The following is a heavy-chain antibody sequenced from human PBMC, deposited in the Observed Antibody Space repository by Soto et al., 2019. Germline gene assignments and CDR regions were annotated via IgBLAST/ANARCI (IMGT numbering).Heavy chain of an antibody. V-gene: IGHV5-51*01. J-gene: IGHJ5*02. D-gene: IGHD2-2*01. CDR1: GYSFANYW. CDR3: VRRFCSGTSCRFNWFDP. Sequence: GESLKISCEGSGYSFANYWIGWVRQMRGKGLEWMGIVNPDDSTTTYSQSFQGQVIISADKSVRSAYLQWSSLKDSATATYYCVRRFCSGTSCRFNWFDPWGQGTLVTSPQ. CDR2: VNPDDSTT.